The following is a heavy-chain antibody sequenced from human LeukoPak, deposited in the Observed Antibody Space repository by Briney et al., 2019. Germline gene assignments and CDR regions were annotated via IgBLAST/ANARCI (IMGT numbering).Heavy chain of an antibody. Sequence: GGSLRLSCAASGFTFSSYAMSWVRQAPGKGLEWVSAISGSGGSTYYADSVKGRFTISRDNSKNTLYLQMNSLRAEDTAVYFCAKVEQRFPYFDYWGQGTLVTVSS. CDR3: AKVEQRFPYFDY. CDR2: ISGSGGST. V-gene: IGHV3-23*01. J-gene: IGHJ4*02. CDR1: GFTFSSYA. D-gene: IGHD1/OR15-1a*01.